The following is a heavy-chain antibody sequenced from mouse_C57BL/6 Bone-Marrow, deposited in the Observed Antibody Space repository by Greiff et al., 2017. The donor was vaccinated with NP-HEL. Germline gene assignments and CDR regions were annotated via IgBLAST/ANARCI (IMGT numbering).Heavy chain of an antibody. V-gene: IGHV1-7*01. CDR2: INPSSGYT. D-gene: IGHD2-1*01. Sequence: QVQLQQSGAELAKPGASVKLSCKASGYTFTSYWMHWVKQRPGQGLEWIGYINPSSGYTKYNQKFKDKATLTAEKSSSTAYMQLSSLTYEDSAVYYCAREGAYGNFDYWGQGTTLTVSS. J-gene: IGHJ2*01. CDR1: GYTFTSYW. CDR3: AREGAYGNFDY.